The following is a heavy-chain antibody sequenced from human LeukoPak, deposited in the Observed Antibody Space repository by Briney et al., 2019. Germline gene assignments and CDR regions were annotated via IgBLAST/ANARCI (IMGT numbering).Heavy chain of an antibody. CDR1: GGSISSSNW. Sequence: SETLSLTCAASGGSISSSNWWSWVRQPPGKGLEWIGEIYHSGSTNYNPSLKSRVTISVDKSKNQFSLKLSSVTAADTAVYYCASRSRQYYYDSSGYPLDAFDIWGQGTMVTVSS. J-gene: IGHJ3*02. V-gene: IGHV4-4*02. CDR3: ASRSRQYYYDSSGYPLDAFDI. CDR2: IYHSGST. D-gene: IGHD3-22*01.